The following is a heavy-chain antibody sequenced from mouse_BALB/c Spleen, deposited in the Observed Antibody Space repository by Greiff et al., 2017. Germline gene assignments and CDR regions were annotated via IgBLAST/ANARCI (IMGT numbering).Heavy chain of an antibody. Sequence: QVQLKQSGPGLVAPSQSLSITCTVSGFSLTSYGVHWVRQPPGKGLEWLGVIWAGGSTNYNSALMSRLSISKDNSKSQVFLKMNSLQTDDTAMYYCARDQGYYYGSSYWFAYWGQGTLVTVSA. J-gene: IGHJ3*01. CDR2: IWAGGST. D-gene: IGHD1-1*01. CDR3: ARDQGYYYGSSYWFAY. CDR1: GFSLTSYG. V-gene: IGHV2-9*02.